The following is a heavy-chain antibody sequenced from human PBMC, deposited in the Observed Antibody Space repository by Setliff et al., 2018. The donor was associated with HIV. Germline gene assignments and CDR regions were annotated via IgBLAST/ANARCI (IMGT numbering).Heavy chain of an antibody. CDR3: ARAGGGATDQAFDI. Sequence: ASVKVSCKAFGYSFTSYFLHWVRQAPGQGLEWLGIIDPNGGATNNAQKLQGRLTVTTDTSTSTLYMELSNLRSDDTAVYYCARAGGGATDQAFDIWGQGTRGT. D-gene: IGHD2-2*01. CDR1: GYSFTSYF. CDR2: IDPNGGAT. J-gene: IGHJ3*02. V-gene: IGHV1-46*01.